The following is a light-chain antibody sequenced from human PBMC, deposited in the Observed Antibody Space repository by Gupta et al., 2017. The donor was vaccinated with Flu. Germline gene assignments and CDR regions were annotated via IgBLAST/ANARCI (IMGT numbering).Light chain of an antibody. CDR3: CSYAGSSAWV. V-gene: IGLV2-23*01. Sequence: SALTQPASVSGSPGQSITISCTGTSSDVGSYNLLSWYQQHPGKAPKLMIYEGSKRPSGVSNRFSVSKSGNTASLTISGLQAEDEADYYCCSYAGSSAWVFGGGTKLTVL. CDR2: EGS. CDR1: SSDVGSYNL. J-gene: IGLJ3*02.